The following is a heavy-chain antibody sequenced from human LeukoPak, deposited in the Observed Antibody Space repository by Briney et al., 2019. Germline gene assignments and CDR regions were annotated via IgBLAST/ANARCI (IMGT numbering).Heavy chain of an antibody. CDR1: GYTFTGYY. CDR3: ARDLCLAYDSSGYCSCGY. CDR2: INPNSGGT. V-gene: IGHV1-2*02. J-gene: IGHJ4*02. Sequence: ASVKVSCKASGYTFTGYYMHWVRQAPGQGLEWMGWINPNSGGTNYAQKFQGRVTMTRDTSISTAYMELSRLRSDDTAVYYCARDLCLAYDSSGYCSCGYWGQGTLVTVSS. D-gene: IGHD3-22*01.